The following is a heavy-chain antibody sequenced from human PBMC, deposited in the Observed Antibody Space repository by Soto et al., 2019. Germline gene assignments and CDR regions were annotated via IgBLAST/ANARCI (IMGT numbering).Heavy chain of an antibody. J-gene: IGHJ3*02. Sequence: ASLKVSCKASGGTFSTYTVVWVRQAPGQGLEWMGRILPMLDITNSAQRFQGRVTMTADKSTSTAYLELTSLRSEDTAVYYCSLGSWSAETFDIWGRGTMVTVSS. D-gene: IGHD6-13*01. V-gene: IGHV1-69*02. CDR2: ILPMLDIT. CDR1: GGTFSTYT. CDR3: SLGSWSAETFDI.